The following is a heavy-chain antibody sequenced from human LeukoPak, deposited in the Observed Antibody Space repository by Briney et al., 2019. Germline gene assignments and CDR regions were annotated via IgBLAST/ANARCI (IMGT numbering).Heavy chain of an antibody. Sequence: PSETLSLTCTVSGGSISSHYWSWIRQPPGKGLEWIGYIYYSGSTNYNPSLKSRVTISVDTSKNQFSLKLTSVTAADTAVYYCARGWRQQLAPFDYWGQGTLVTVSS. CDR2: IYYSGST. J-gene: IGHJ4*02. D-gene: IGHD6-13*01. CDR3: ARGWRQQLAPFDY. V-gene: IGHV4-59*08. CDR1: GGSISSHY.